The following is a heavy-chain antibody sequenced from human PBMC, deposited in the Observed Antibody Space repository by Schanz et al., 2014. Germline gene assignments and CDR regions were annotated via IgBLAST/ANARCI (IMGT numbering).Heavy chain of an antibody. CDR2: IIPILAMV. V-gene: IGHV1-69*04. CDR3: ARSTSGGTHVVQDAFDI. Sequence: QGQLVQSGAEVKKPGSSVKVSCKASGGPLSSYAISWVRQAPGQGLEWMGRIIPILAMVNFAQKFQGRVTITADKSTNTAYMELSSLRSEDTAVYYCARSTSGGTHVVQDAFDIWGPGTMVTVSS. CDR1: GGPLSSYA. J-gene: IGHJ3*02. D-gene: IGHD1-26*01.